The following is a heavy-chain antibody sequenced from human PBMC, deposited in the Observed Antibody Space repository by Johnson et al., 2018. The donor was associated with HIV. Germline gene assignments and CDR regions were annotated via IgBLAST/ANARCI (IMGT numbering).Heavy chain of an antibody. CDR1: GFTFSSHS. Sequence: QVQLVESGGGLVQPGGSLRLSCAASGFTFSSHSMSWVRQAPGKGLEWVAVITYDGSAKYSADSVKGRFTISRGNSKNTLYLQMNSRRAEVTAVYYGAKGGGYLGFEDALDVWGQGTLVMVSS. CDR3: AKGGGYLGFEDALDV. J-gene: IGHJ3*01. CDR2: ITYDGSAK. V-gene: IGHV3-30*18. D-gene: IGHD3-10*01.